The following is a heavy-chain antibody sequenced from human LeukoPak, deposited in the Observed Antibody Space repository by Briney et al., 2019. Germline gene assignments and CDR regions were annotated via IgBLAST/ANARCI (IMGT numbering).Heavy chain of an antibody. CDR1: GFTFSDYY. CDR2: ISSSGSTI. J-gene: IGHJ4*02. V-gene: IGHV3-11*01. D-gene: IGHD6-19*01. CDR3: ARVPRKYSSGAYYFDY. Sequence: GGSLRLSCAASGFTFSDYYMSWIRQAPGKGLEWVSYISSSGSTIYYADSVKGRFTISRDNAKNSLYLQMNSLRAEDTAVYYCARVPRKYSSGAYYFDYWGQGTLVTVSS.